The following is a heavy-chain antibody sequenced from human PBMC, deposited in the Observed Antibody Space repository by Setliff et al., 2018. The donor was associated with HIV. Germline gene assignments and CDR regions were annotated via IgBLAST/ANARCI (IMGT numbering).Heavy chain of an antibody. CDR1: GYSISSGYY. J-gene: IGHJ3*02. V-gene: IGHV4-38-2*01. CDR2: IFHSGGI. Sequence: ETLSLTCAVSGYSISSGYYWGWIRQPPGKGLEWVGSIFHSGGIYYNPSLKSQVTISGDTSKNKLSLKLTSVTAADTAVYYCARHLQAFDIWGHGTMVTVSS. D-gene: IGHD1-1*01. CDR3: ARHLQAFDI.